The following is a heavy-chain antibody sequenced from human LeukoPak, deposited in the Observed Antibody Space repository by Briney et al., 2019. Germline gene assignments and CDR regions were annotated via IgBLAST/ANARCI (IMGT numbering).Heavy chain of an antibody. CDR3: ARSSVSGWYYSYYFDY. CDR1: GFTFSSYA. CDR2: ISGSGGST. J-gene: IGHJ4*02. D-gene: IGHD6-19*01. Sequence: GGSLRLSCAASGFTFSSYAMSWVRQAPGKGLEWVSAISGSGGSTYYADSVKGRFTISRDNSKNTLYLQMNSLRAEDTAVYYCARSSVSGWYYSYYFDYWGQGTLVTVSS. V-gene: IGHV3-23*01.